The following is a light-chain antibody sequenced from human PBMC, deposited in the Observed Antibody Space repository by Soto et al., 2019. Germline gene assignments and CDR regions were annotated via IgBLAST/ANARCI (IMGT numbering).Light chain of an antibody. J-gene: IGKJ1*01. V-gene: IGKV1-5*03. Sequence: DIQMTQSPSTLSASVGDRVTITCRASQSISIWLAWYQQKPGKAPKLLIYQASTLDSGVPSRFSGTGSGTEFTLTISGLQPDDFATYYCQQYDGYSGRTFGQGTKVEIK. CDR2: QAS. CDR3: QQYDGYSGRT. CDR1: QSISIW.